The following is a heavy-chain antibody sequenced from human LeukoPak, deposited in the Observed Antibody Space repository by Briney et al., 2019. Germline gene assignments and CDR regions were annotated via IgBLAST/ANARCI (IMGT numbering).Heavy chain of an antibody. V-gene: IGHV3-11*01. Sequence: GGSLRLSCAASGFTFSDYYMSWIRQAPGKGLERVSYISSSGSTIYYADSVKGRFTISRDNAKNSLYLQMNSLRAEDTAVYYCARDDFWSGYYIYDWGQGTLVTVSS. D-gene: IGHD3-3*01. J-gene: IGHJ4*02. CDR1: GFTFSDYY. CDR2: ISSSGSTI. CDR3: ARDDFWSGYYIYD.